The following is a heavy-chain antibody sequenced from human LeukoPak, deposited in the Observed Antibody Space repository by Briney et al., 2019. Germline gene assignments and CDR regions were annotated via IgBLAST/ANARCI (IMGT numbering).Heavy chain of an antibody. D-gene: IGHD6-19*01. J-gene: IGHJ5*02. V-gene: IGHV1-69*13. CDR3: ARGPGGAVAGTLWFDP. Sequence: SVKVSCKASGGTFSSYAISWVRQAPGQGLEWMGGIIPIFGTANYAQKFQGRVTITADESTSTAYMELSSLRSEDTAVYYCARGPGGAVAGTLWFDPWGQGTLVTVSS. CDR1: GGTFSSYA. CDR2: IIPIFGTA.